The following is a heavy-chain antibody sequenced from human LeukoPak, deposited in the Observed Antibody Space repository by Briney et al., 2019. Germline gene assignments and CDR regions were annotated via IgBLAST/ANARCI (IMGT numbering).Heavy chain of an antibody. D-gene: IGHD2-15*01. CDR1: GFIFSSYS. Sequence: GGSLRLSCAASGFIFSSYSMNWVRQAPGKGLEWVSYISSRSSTIYYADSVKGRFTISRDNAKNSLYLQMNSLRAEDTAVYYCARDGPEDQGYCSGGSCYFHYYYYGMDVWGQGTTVTVSS. CDR3: ARDGPEDQGYCSGGSCYFHYYYYGMDV. J-gene: IGHJ6*02. V-gene: IGHV3-48*04. CDR2: ISSRSSTI.